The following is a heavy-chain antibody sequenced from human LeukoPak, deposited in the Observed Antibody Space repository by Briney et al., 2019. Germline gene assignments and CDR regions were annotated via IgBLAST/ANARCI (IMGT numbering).Heavy chain of an antibody. CDR3: ARDFCSTSCNLGY. V-gene: IGHV1-69*13. D-gene: IGHD2-2*01. J-gene: IGHJ4*02. CDR2: IIPIFGTA. CDR1: GYTFTSYG. Sequence: ASVKVSCKASGYTFTSYGISWVRQAPGQGLEWMGGIIPIFGTANYAQMFQGRVTITADESTSTAYMELSSLRSEDTAVYYCARDFCSTSCNLGYWGQGTLVTVSS.